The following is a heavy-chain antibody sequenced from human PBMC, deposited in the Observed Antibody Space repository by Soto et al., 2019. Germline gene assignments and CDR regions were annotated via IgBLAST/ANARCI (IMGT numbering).Heavy chain of an antibody. CDR2: IGTAGDT. J-gene: IGHJ6*02. Sequence: GFLRLSCAASGFTFSSYDMHWVRQATGKGLEWVSAIGTAGDTYYPGSVKGRFTISRENAKNSLYLQMNSLRAEDTAVYYCARDDIPGRAVATYGMDVWGQGTTVTVSS. D-gene: IGHD6-19*01. V-gene: IGHV3-13*01. CDR3: ARDDIPGRAVATYGMDV. CDR1: GFTFSSYD.